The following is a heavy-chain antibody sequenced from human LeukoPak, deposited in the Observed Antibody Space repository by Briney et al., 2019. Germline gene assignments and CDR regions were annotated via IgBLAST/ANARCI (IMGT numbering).Heavy chain of an antibody. CDR3: TTCRGSYFFDY. Sequence: GGSLRLSCAASGFTFRSYWMSWVRQAPGKGLEWVANIKHDGSEKCYVDSVKGRFTISRDNAKNSLYLQMNSLRVEDTAVYYCTTCRGSYFFDYWGQGTLVTVSS. D-gene: IGHD1-26*01. V-gene: IGHV3-7*01. CDR2: IKHDGSEK. CDR1: GFTFRSYW. J-gene: IGHJ4*02.